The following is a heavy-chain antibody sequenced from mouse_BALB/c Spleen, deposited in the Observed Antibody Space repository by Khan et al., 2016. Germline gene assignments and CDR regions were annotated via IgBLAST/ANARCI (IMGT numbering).Heavy chain of an antibody. D-gene: IGHD1-1*01. Sequence: EVQLQESGPSLVKPSQTLSLTCSVTGDSITSGYWNWIRKFPGNKLEYMGYISYSGSTYYNPSLKSRISITRDTPKNQYYLQLNSVTTEDTATYYSARYYGSSYYAMDYWGQGTSVTVSS. V-gene: IGHV3-8*02. CDR2: ISYSGST. J-gene: IGHJ4*01. CDR1: GDSITSGY. CDR3: ARYYGSSYYAMDY.